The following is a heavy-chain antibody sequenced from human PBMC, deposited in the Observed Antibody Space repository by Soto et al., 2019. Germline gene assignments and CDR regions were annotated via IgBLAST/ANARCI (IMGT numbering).Heavy chain of an antibody. CDR2: ISYDGCIE. J-gene: IGHJ4*02. CDR3: ARGFRDFDWTLPFGC. CDR1: GFTFKNYA. Sequence: QVQLVESGGGVVQPGRSLRLSCVASGFTFKNYAMQWVRQAPGKGLEWVAVISYDGCIEFYADSVKDRFTISRDDFKYAMFLQRGSLRVDDSAVFYCARGFRDFDWTLPFGCWGQGTQVTVSS. V-gene: IGHV3-30-3*01. D-gene: IGHD3-9*01.